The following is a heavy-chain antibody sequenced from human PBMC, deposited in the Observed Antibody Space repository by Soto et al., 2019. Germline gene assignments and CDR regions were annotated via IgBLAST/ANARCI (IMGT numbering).Heavy chain of an antibody. J-gene: IGHJ3*02. CDR1: GFTFSSYG. Sequence: QVQLVESGGGVVQPGGSLRLSCAASGFTFSSYGMHWVRQAPGKGLEWLAVIWYDGSKKYYADSVKGRFTLSRDNSKKTLYLQLNSLSSEDTAVYYCASSSDDSSGYYAIDIWGQGTMVTVSS. D-gene: IGHD3-22*01. CDR2: IWYDGSKK. CDR3: ASSSDDSSGYYAIDI. V-gene: IGHV3-33*01.